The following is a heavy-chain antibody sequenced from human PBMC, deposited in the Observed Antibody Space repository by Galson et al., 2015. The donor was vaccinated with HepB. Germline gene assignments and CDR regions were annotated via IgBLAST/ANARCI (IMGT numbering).Heavy chain of an antibody. Sequence: SLRLSCAASGFTLSTYSMNWVRQAPGKRLEWVSYISSSSSTIYYADSVKGRFTISRDNAKNSLYLQMNSLRAEDTAVYYCARVWLRHPSPFDYWGQGTLVTVSS. D-gene: IGHD5-12*01. CDR3: ARVWLRHPSPFDY. V-gene: IGHV3-48*01. CDR1: GFTLSTYS. J-gene: IGHJ4*02. CDR2: ISSSSSTI.